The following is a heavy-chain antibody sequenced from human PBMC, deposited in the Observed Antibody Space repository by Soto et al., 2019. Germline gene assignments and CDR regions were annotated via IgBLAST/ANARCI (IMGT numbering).Heavy chain of an antibody. CDR1: GGTFSTSA. Sequence: QVQLMQSWAEVKKPGSSVKVSCKASGGTFSTSAISWVRQAPGEGLEWVGGIMPIFATPDYAQKFQGRVTISADESTATAYLELTSLTTDDTAVYYCARDKDRQQLGGNYYYILDVWGQGTAITVSS. CDR3: ARDKDRQQLGGNYYYILDV. J-gene: IGHJ6*02. CDR2: IMPIFATP. V-gene: IGHV1-69*12. D-gene: IGHD3-3*02.